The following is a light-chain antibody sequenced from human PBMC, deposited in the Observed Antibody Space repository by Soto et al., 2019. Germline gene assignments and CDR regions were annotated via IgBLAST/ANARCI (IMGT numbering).Light chain of an antibody. J-gene: IGKJ2*01. V-gene: IGKV1-5*03. CDR3: QQYNSYSPYT. CDR2: KAS. CDR1: QSISTW. Sequence: DIQMTQSPSTLSASVGDRVTITCRASQSISTWLAWYQQKPGKAPKLLNYKASNLQSGVPSRFSGSGSGTEFTLTISSLQPDDFATYYCQQYNSYSPYTFGQGTNLET.